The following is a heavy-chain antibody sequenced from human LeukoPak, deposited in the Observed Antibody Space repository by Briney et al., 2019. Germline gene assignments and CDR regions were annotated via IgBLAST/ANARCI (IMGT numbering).Heavy chain of an antibody. Sequence: GGSLRLSCAASGFTFSSYWMTWVRQAPGKGLEWGANIKQDGSEKYYVDSVKGRFTISRDNAKNSLYLQMDSLRAEDTAVYYCARSSGYCSGGSCFPFDYWGQGTLVTVSS. CDR2: IKQDGSEK. J-gene: IGHJ4*02. CDR1: GFTFSSYW. CDR3: ARSSGYCSGGSCFPFDY. V-gene: IGHV3-7*04. D-gene: IGHD2-15*01.